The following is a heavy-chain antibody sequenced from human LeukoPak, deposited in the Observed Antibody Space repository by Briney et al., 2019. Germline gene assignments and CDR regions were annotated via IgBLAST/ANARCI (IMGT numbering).Heavy chain of an antibody. D-gene: IGHD6-19*01. CDR3: AKDLAVAASPPGEQEPVDY. Sequence: GGSLRLSCAASGFTFSSYWMHWVRQAPGKGLVWVSGINSDGSSTRYADSVKGRFTISRDNSKNTLYLQMNSLRAEDTAVYYCAKDLAVAASPPGEQEPVDYWGQGTLVTVSS. V-gene: IGHV3-74*01. CDR1: GFTFSSYW. CDR2: INSDGSST. J-gene: IGHJ4*02.